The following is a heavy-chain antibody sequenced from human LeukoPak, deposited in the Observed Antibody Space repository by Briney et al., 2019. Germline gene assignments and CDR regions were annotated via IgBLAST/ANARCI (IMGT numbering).Heavy chain of an antibody. CDR1: GFTFSSYS. CDR3: ARRRYNWNAIDY. J-gene: IGHJ4*02. Sequence: GGSLRLSCAASGFTFSSYSMNWVRQAPGKGLEWVSYISSSGNIIYYADSVKGRFTISRDNAKNSLYLQMNSLRAEDTAVYYCARRRYNWNAIDYWGQGTLVTVSS. D-gene: IGHD1-20*01. CDR2: ISSSGNII. V-gene: IGHV3-48*04.